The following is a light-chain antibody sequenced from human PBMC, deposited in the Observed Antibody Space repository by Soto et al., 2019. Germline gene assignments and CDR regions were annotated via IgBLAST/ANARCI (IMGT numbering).Light chain of an antibody. CDR3: SSYTSSSTLV. V-gene: IGLV2-14*03. Sequence: QSVLTQPASVSGSPGQSITISCTGTSSDVGGYNFVSWYLQHPGKVPKLLIYDVSNRPSGISNRFSGSKSGNTASLTISGLQAEDEADYYCSSYTSSSTLVFGGGTKVTVL. CDR2: DVS. CDR1: SSDVGGYNF. J-gene: IGLJ3*02.